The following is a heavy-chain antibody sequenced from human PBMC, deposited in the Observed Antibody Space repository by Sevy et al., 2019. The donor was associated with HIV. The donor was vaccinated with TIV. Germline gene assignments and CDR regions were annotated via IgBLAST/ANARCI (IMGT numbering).Heavy chain of an antibody. CDR1: GFTFSSYD. J-gene: IGHJ4*02. D-gene: IGHD2-8*01. CDR2: IGTAGDT. V-gene: IGHV3-13*01. CDR3: AREAGYFTNGVCYGQYYFDY. Sequence: GGSLRVACAASGFTFSSYDMHWVRQATGKGLEWVSAIGTAGDTYYPGSVKGRVTISRENVKNSLYLQMNSVRAGDTAVYYFAREAGYFTNGVCYGQYYFDYWGQGTLVTVSS.